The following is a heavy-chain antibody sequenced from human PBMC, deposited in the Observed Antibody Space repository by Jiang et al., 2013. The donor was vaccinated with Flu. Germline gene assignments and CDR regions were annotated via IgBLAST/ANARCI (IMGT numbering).Heavy chain of an antibody. D-gene: IGHD3-10*01. J-gene: IGHJ5*02. CDR1: GDSVSGNGVS. CDR3: AKATGAGEGWFDP. CDR2: TYYRSKWYN. Sequence: SQTLSLTCAISGDSVSGNGVSWNWIRQSPSRGLEWLGRTYYRSKWYNDYAISVKSRISINPDTSKNQFSLQLNSVTPEDTAVYYCAKATGAGEGWFDPWGQGTLVTVSS. V-gene: IGHV6-1*01.